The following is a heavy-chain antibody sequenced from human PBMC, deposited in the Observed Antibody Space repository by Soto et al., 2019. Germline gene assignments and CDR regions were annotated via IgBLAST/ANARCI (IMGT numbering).Heavy chain of an antibody. CDR2: IFYTGTT. J-gene: IGHJ4*02. V-gene: IGHV4-39*01. CDR3: ARHLKAVAAAMAY. Sequence: SETLSLTCTVSGGSVFSSSSYWGWIRRPPGKGLEWIGHIFYTGTTYSSPSLGSRVTMSLDTSKNEFSLRLRSVTAADTSVYYCARHLKAVAAAMAYWGQGIPVTVSS. D-gene: IGHD6-19*01. CDR1: GGSVFSSSSY.